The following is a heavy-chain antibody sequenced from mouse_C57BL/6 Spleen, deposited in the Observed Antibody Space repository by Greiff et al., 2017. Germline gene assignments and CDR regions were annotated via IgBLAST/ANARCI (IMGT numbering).Heavy chain of an antibody. Sequence: QVQLQQPGAELVKPGASVKVSCKASGYTFTSYWMHWVKQRPGQGLEWIGRIHPSDSDTNYNQKFKGKATLTVDNSSSTAYMQISSLTSEDSAVYYCAGETTVVTSHFDYWGQGTTLTVSS. CDR2: IHPSDSDT. V-gene: IGHV1-74*01. J-gene: IGHJ2*01. CDR3: AGETTVVTSHFDY. D-gene: IGHD2-5*01. CDR1: GYTFTSYW.